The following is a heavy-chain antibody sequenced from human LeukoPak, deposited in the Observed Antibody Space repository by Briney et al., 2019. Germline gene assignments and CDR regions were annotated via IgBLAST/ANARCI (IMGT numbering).Heavy chain of an antibody. CDR1: GGTFSSYA. CDR2: IIPILGIA. J-gene: IGHJ6*02. Sequence: ASVKVSCKASGGTFSSYAISWVRQAPGQGLEWMGRIIPILGIANYAQKFQGRVTITADKSTSTAYMELSSLRSEDTAVYYCVREPSSSGWYLGMDVWGQGTTVTVSS. D-gene: IGHD6-19*01. CDR3: VREPSSSGWYLGMDV. V-gene: IGHV1-69*04.